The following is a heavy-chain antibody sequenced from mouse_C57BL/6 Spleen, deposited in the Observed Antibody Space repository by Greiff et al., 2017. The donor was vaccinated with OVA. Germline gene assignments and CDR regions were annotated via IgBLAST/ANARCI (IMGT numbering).Heavy chain of an antibody. J-gene: IGHJ3*01. CDR3: ARSGAY. CDR2: IDPSDSYT. D-gene: IGHD3-1*01. V-gene: IGHV1-69*01. Sequence: VKLQQPGAELVMPGASVKLSCKASGYTFTSYWMHWVKQRPGQGLEWIGEIDPSDSYTNYNQKFKGKSTLTVDKSSSTAYMQLSSLTSEDSAVYYCARSGAYWGQGTLVTVSA. CDR1: GYTFTSYW.